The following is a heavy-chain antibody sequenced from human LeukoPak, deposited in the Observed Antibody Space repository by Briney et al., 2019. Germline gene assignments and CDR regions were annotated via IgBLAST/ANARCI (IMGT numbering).Heavy chain of an antibody. CDR3: ASWAYYYGSGSYYKPFYYYYYYYMDV. CDR1: GYTFTSYG. V-gene: IGHV1-18*01. Sequence: ASVKVSCKASGYTFTSYGISWVRQAPGQGLEWMGWTSAYNGNTNYAQKLQGRVTMTTDTSTSTAYMELSSLRSEDTAVYYCASWAYYYGSGSYYKPFYYYYYYYMDVWGKGTTVTVSS. J-gene: IGHJ6*03. CDR2: TSAYNGNT. D-gene: IGHD3-10*01.